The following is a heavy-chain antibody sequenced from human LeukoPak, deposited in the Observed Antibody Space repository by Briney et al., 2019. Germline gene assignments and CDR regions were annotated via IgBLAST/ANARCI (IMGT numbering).Heavy chain of an antibody. Sequence: ASVKVSCKASGYTFTSYAMHWVRQAPGQRLEWMGWINAGNGNTKYSQEFQGRVTITRDTSASTAYMELSSLRSEDMAVYYCARSRVGYCSGGSCYGHYYFDYWGQETLVTVSS. J-gene: IGHJ4*02. D-gene: IGHD2-15*01. V-gene: IGHV1-3*03. CDR3: ARSRVGYCSGGSCYGHYYFDY. CDR1: GYTFTSYA. CDR2: INAGNGNT.